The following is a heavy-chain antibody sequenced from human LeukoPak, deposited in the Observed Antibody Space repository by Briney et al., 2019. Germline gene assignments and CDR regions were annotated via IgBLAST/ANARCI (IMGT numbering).Heavy chain of an antibody. J-gene: IGHJ4*02. CDR1: GDSVSNNNAA. Sequence: PSQTLSLTCAISGDSVSNNNAAWNWIRQSPSRGLEWLGRAYYRSTWYNEYAVSLKSRIQINPDTSKNQFSLQLKSVTPEDSAVYYCARGASRLRAFDYWGQGTLVTVSS. V-gene: IGHV6-1*01. D-gene: IGHD4-17*01. CDR2: AYYRSTWYN. CDR3: ARGASRLRAFDY.